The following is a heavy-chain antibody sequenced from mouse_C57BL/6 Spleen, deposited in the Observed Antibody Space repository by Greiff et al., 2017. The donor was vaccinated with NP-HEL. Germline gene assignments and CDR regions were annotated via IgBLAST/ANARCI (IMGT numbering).Heavy chain of an antibody. CDR2: INPNNGGT. CDR1: GYTFTDYY. J-gene: IGHJ2*01. CDR3: ALNFYFDY. Sequence: EVQLQQSGPELVKPGASVKISCKASGYTFTDYYMNWVKQSHGKSLEWIGDINPNNGGTSYNQKFKGKATLTVDKSSSTAYMELRSLTSEDSAVYYCALNFYFDYWGQGTTLTVSS. V-gene: IGHV1-26*01.